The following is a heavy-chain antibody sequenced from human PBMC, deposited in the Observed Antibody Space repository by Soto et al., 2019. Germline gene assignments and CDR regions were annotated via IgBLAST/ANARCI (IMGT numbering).Heavy chain of an antibody. Sequence: SVNGSCKASGGTFSSYAISWVRQAPGQGLEWMGGIIPIFGTANYAQKFQGRVTITADKSTSTAYMELSSLRSEDTAVYYCAREKQLGVYDYLGQRSVATVSA. CDR2: IIPIFGTA. J-gene: IGHJ4*02. CDR1: GGTFSSYA. D-gene: IGHD6-13*01. CDR3: AREKQLGVYDY. V-gene: IGHV1-69*06.